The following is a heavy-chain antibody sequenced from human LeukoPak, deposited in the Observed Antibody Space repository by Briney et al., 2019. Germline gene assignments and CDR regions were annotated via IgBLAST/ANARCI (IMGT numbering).Heavy chain of an antibody. CDR3: AKATGYSNFFDY. J-gene: IGHJ4*02. V-gene: IGHV3-11*01. Sequence: TGGSLRLSCAASGFTFSDYYMSWIRQAPGKGLEWVSYISSSGSTIYYADSVKGRFTISRDNAKNSLYLQMNSLRAEDTALYYCAKATGYSNFFDYWGQGTLVTVSS. CDR1: GFTFSDYY. CDR2: ISSSGSTI. D-gene: IGHD4-11*01.